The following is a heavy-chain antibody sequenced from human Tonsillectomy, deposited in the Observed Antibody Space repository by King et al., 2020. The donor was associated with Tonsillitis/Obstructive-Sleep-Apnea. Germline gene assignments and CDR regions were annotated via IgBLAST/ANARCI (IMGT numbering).Heavy chain of an antibody. CDR2: IYYSGST. D-gene: IGHD3-3*01. J-gene: IGHJ6*03. CDR3: ARVSGIITICGVGHPVTDLNYYYMDV. V-gene: IGHV4-31*01. Sequence: VQLQESGPGLVKPSQTLSLTCTVSGGSISSGGYYWSWIRQHPGKGLEWIGYIYYSGSTYYNPSLKSLVTISVDTSKNQFSLKLSSVTAADTAVYYCARVSGIITICGVGHPVTDLNYYYMDVWGKGTTVTVSS. CDR1: GGSISSGGYY.